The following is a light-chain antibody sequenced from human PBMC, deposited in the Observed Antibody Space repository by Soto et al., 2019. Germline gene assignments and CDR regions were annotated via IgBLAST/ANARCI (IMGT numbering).Light chain of an antibody. Sequence: EIVLTQSPGTLSLSPGERATLSCRASQSVSSSFLAWYQQKPGQAPRLLIYGASSRATGIPDRFSGRGSGTDFTLTISRLEPEDVAVYYCQQYDSSPLTFGGGTKVEIK. CDR2: GAS. V-gene: IGKV3-20*01. J-gene: IGKJ4*01. CDR1: QSVSSSF. CDR3: QQYDSSPLT.